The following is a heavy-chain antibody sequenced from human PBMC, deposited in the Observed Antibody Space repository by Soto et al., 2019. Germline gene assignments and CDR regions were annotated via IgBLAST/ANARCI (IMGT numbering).Heavy chain of an antibody. Sequence: SQTLSLTCAISGDSVSSNSDAWNWIRQSPSGGLEWLGRTYYRSKWYNDYAVSVKSRITINPDTSKNQFSLQLNSVTPEDTAVYYCARFLSAAHGQYYYYYYGMDVWGQGTTVTVSS. CDR1: GDSVSSNSDA. V-gene: IGHV6-1*01. CDR2: TYYRSKWYN. CDR3: ARFLSAAHGQYYYYYYGMDV. D-gene: IGHD3-3*01. J-gene: IGHJ6*02.